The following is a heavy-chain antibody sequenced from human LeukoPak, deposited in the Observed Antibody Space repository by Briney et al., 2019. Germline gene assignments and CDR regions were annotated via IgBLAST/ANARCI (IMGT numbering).Heavy chain of an antibody. CDR1: GGSITTYC. D-gene: IGHD1-26*01. Sequence: SETLSLTCSVSGGSITTYCWTWIRQPPGKGLVWIGYVHYGGSTNYNPSLKSRVTMSEDTSTNQFSLKLSSVTAADTAVYYCARGVGATHFDYWGHGTLVTVSS. V-gene: IGHV4-59*01. J-gene: IGHJ4*01. CDR2: VHYGGST. CDR3: ARGVGATHFDY.